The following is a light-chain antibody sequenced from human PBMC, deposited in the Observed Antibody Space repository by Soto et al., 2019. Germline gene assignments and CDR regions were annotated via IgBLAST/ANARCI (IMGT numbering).Light chain of an antibody. J-gene: IGLJ1*01. Sequence: LTQPPSASGSPGQSVTISCTGTSSDVGLYDYVSWYQQHPGKVPKLLIYEVTQRPSGAPDRFSGSKSGNTASLTVSGLQAEDEADYYCSSYGGNSNYVFGTGTKVTVL. CDR3: SSYGGNSNYV. V-gene: IGLV2-8*01. CDR2: EVT. CDR1: SSDVGLYDY.